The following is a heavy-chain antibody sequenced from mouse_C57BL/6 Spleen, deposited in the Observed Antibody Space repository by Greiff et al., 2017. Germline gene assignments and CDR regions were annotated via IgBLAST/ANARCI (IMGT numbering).Heavy chain of an antibody. CDR1: GYAFSSSW. D-gene: IGHD2-4*01. Sequence: QVQLQQSGPELVKPGASVKISCKASGYAFSSSWMNWVKQRPGKGLEWIGRIYPGDGDTNYNGKFKGKATLTADKSSSTAYMQLSSLTSEDSAVYFCARQDYDYPYYFDYWGQGTTRTVSS. V-gene: IGHV1-82*01. J-gene: IGHJ2*01. CDR3: ARQDYDYPYYFDY. CDR2: IYPGDGDT.